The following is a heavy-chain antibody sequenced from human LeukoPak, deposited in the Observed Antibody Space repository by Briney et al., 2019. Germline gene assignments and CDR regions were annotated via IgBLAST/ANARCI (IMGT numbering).Heavy chain of an antibody. V-gene: IGHV3-7*01. D-gene: IGHD3-10*01. Sequence: PGGSLRLSCAASGFTFSSYWMSWVRQAPGKGLEWVATIHEDGSDKYYVDSVKGRFTISRDNVKNSLYLQMNILRAEDTAVYYCAKEGSGITMVRGMDPYYYYMDVWGKGTTVTVSS. CDR2: IHEDGSDK. J-gene: IGHJ6*03. CDR1: GFTFSSYW. CDR3: AKEGSGITMVRGMDPYYYYMDV.